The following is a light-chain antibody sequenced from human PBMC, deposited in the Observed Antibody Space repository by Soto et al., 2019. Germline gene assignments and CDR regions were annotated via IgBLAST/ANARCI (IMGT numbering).Light chain of an antibody. Sequence: EIVLTQSPATLSLSPGERATLSCRASQSVRSYLAWYQQKPGQAPRVLIYDASNRATGIPARFSGSGSGTDFTLTISSLEPEDFAVYYCQQRTNWHTFGGGTKVEIK. CDR2: DAS. CDR1: QSVRSY. CDR3: QQRTNWHT. V-gene: IGKV3-11*01. J-gene: IGKJ4*01.